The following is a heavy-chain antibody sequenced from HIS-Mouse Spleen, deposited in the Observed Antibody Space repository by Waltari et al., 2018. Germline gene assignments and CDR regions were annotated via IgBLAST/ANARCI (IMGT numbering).Heavy chain of an antibody. CDR2: IYYSGST. D-gene: IGHD6-13*01. CDR1: GGSIGSSSSY. J-gene: IGHJ2*01. V-gene: IGHV4-39*07. Sequence: QLQLQESGPGLVKPSETLSLTCTVSGGSIGSSSSYWGRNRPPPGKGLEWIGSIYYSGSTYYNPSLKSRVTISVDTSKNQFSLKLSSVTAADTAVYYCAREIPYSSSWYDWYFDLWGRGTLVTVSS. CDR3: AREIPYSSSWYDWYFDL.